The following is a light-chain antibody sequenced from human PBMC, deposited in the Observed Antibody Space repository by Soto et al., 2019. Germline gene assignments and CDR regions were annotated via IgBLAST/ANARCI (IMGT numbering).Light chain of an antibody. CDR2: DAS. CDR3: QKYNGAPLT. CDR1: QGISIY. J-gene: IGKJ4*01. V-gene: IGKV1-27*01. Sequence: DIQMTQSPSSLSVSPGDRVTITCRASQGISIYLAWYQQKPGKVPKLLIYDASTLQSGVPSRFSGSGSGTDFTLTISGLQPEDVATYYCQKYNGAPLTFGGGTKVEIK.